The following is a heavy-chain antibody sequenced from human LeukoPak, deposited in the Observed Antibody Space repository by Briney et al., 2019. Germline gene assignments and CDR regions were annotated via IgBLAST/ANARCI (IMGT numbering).Heavy chain of an antibody. D-gene: IGHD3-10*01. J-gene: IGHJ4*02. Sequence: PGGSLRLSCAASGFTFSSYEMNWVRQAPGKGLEWVSYISSSGSTIYYADSVKGRFTISRDNAKNSLYLQMNSLGAEDTAVYYCATYYYGSGGDYWGQGTLVTVSS. CDR3: ATYYYGSGGDY. V-gene: IGHV3-48*03. CDR2: ISSSGSTI. CDR1: GFTFSSYE.